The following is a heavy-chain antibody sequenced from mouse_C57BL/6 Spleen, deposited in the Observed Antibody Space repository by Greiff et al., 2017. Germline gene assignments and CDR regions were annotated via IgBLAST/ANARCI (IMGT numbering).Heavy chain of an antibody. CDR2: IYPRSGNT. CDR1: GYTFTSYG. D-gene: IGHD2-4*01. V-gene: IGHV1-81*01. CDR3: ANSYDYDVKYFDD. Sequence: QVQLQQSGAELARPGASVKLSCKASGYTFTSYGISWVKQRTGQGLEWIGEIYPRSGNTYYNEKFKGKATLTADKSSSTAYMELRSLTSEDSAVYFCANSYDYDVKYFDDWGQGTTLTVSS. J-gene: IGHJ2*01.